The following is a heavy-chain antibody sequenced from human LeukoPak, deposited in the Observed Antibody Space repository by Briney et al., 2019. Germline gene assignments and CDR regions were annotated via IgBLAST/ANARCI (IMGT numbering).Heavy chain of an antibody. Sequence: GGSLRLSCAASTSTGLVWMDWVRKAPGKGLVWVSRIKSDGSSANYADSVKGRFTISRDNSKNTLFLQMNSLRAEDTAVYYCAKGRYIVVVPGAVDYWGQGTLVTVSS. CDR2: IKSDGSSA. CDR3: AKGRYIVVVPGAVDY. V-gene: IGHV3-74*01. J-gene: IGHJ4*02. CDR1: TSTGLVW. D-gene: IGHD2-2*01.